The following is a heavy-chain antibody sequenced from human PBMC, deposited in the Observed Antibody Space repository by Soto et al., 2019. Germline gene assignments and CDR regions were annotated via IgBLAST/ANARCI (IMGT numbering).Heavy chain of an antibody. CDR1: GYTFTSYY. V-gene: IGHV1-46*01. CDR2: INPSGGST. J-gene: IGHJ6*02. D-gene: IGHD3-9*01. CDR3: ARVYYDILTGYYYGMDV. Sequence: GASVKVSCKASGYTFTSYYMHWVRQAPGQGLEWMGIINPSGGSTSYAQKFQGRVTMTRDTSTSTVYMELSSLRSEDTAVYYCARVYYDILTGYYYGMDVWGQGTTVTVSS.